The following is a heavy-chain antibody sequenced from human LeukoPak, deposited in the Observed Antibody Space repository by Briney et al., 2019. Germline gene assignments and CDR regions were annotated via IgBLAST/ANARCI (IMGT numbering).Heavy chain of an antibody. V-gene: IGHV3-7*01. CDR1: GFTFSSYW. Sequence: GGSLRLSCAASGFTFSSYWMSWVRQAPGKGLEWVANIKKDESEKYYVDSVKGRFTGSRDNAKNSLYLQMNSLRVEDTAVYYCVRSIVVVPAAIDYYGMDVWGQGTTVTVSS. CDR2: IKKDESEK. J-gene: IGHJ6*02. CDR3: VRSIVVVPAAIDYYGMDV. D-gene: IGHD2-2*01.